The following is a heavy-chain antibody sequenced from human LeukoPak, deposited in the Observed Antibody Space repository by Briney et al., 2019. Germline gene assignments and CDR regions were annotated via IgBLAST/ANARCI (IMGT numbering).Heavy chain of an antibody. CDR1: GYSFTSYW. Sequence: GESLKISCKGSGYSFTSYWIGWVRQMPGKGLEWMGIIYRSDTDTRYSPSFQGQVTISADKSISTAYLQWSSLKASDTAMYFCARHLSPSQGDQGGSSWSQDYYYGMDVWGQGTTVTVSS. CDR2: IYRSDTDT. D-gene: IGHD6-13*01. V-gene: IGHV5-51*01. J-gene: IGHJ6*02. CDR3: ARHLSPSQGDQGGSSWSQDYYYGMDV.